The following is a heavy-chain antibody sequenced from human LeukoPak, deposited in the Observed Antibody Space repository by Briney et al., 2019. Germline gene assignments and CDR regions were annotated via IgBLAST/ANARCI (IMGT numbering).Heavy chain of an antibody. J-gene: IGHJ4*02. CDR1: GFTFSSYA. D-gene: IGHD3-9*01. CDR2: ISSGDRT. Sequence: GGSLRLSCAASGFTFSSYAMNWVRQAPGKGLEWVAGISSGDRTFHAESVTGRFTISRDKSKDTLYLQMNSLRAEDTAVYYCAKDATASPYFHWFDNWGQGTQVIVSS. CDR3: AKDATASPYFHWFDN. V-gene: IGHV3-23*01.